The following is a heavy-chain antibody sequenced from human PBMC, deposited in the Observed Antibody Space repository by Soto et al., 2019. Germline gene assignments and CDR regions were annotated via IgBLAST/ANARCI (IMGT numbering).Heavy chain of an antibody. D-gene: IGHD2-21*02. CDR3: AKGKWDIGYCGGDCYSGYFQH. Sequence: QVQLVESGGGVVQPGRSLRLSCAASGFTFSSYGMHWVRQAPGKGLEWVAVISYDGSNKYYADSVKGRFTISRDNSKNXLXRXXNSLRAEDKAVYYCAKGKWDIGYCGGDCYSGYFQHWGQGTLVTVSS. CDR2: ISYDGSNK. CDR1: GFTFSSYG. J-gene: IGHJ1*01. V-gene: IGHV3-30*18.